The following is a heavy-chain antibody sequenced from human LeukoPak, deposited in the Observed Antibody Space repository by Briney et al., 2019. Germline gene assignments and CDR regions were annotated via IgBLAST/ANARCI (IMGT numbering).Heavy chain of an antibody. Sequence: SETLSLTCTVSGGSISSGGYYWSWIRQPPGKGLEWIGYIYHSGSTYYNPSLKSRVTISVDRSKNQFSLKLSSVTAADTAVYYYARGGDFWSGYSGDAFDIWGQGTMVTVSS. CDR1: GGSISSGGYY. D-gene: IGHD3-3*01. J-gene: IGHJ3*02. CDR3: ARGGDFWSGYSGDAFDI. CDR2: IYHSGST. V-gene: IGHV4-30-2*01.